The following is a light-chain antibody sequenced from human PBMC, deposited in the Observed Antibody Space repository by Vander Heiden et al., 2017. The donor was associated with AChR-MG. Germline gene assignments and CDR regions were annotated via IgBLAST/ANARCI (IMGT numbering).Light chain of an antibody. V-gene: IGKV1-9*01. CDR2: GAS. CDR1: QAISFY. J-gene: IGKJ4*01. CDR3: QQLNSYPPTLT. Sequence: IQLTQSPSALSASVGDRVTITCRASQAISFYLAWYQQKSGKAPKLLIYGASTLQSGVPSRCIGSGSGTDFSLTITSLQPEDFATYYCQQLNSYPPTLTFGGGTTVES.